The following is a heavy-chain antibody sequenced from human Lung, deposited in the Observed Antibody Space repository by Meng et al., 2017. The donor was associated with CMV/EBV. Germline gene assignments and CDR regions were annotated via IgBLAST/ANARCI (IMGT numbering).Heavy chain of an antibody. J-gene: IGHJ6*02. CDR3: AKDLAAAGQLYYYYGMDV. D-gene: IGHD6-13*01. CDR1: GFTFDDYT. Sequence: SXAASGFTFDDYTMHWVRQAPGKGLEWVSLISWDGGSTYYADSVKGRFTISRDNSKNSLYLQMNSLRTEDTALYYCAKDLAAAGQLYYYYGMDVWGQGTTVTVSS. V-gene: IGHV3-43*01. CDR2: ISWDGGST.